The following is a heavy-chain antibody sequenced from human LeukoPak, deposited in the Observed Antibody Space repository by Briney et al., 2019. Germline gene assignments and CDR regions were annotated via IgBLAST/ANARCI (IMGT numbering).Heavy chain of an antibody. CDR2: ISAYNANT. Sequence: SVKVSCKASGYTFNSYGINWVRQAPGQGLEWMGWISAYNANTNYAQKVQGRVTMTTDTSTSTAYMELRSLRSDDTAVYYCARGDVVVVAATRLDYWGQGTVVTVSS. CDR1: GYTFNSYG. D-gene: IGHD2-15*01. CDR3: ARGDVVVVAATRLDY. V-gene: IGHV1-18*01. J-gene: IGHJ4*02.